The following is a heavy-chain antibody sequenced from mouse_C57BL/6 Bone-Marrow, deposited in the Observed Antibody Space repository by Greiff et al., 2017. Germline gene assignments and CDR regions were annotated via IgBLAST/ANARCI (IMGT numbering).Heavy chain of an antibody. CDR2: KLPSIGRT. J-gene: IGHJ3*01. Sequence: QVQLQQSGSELRSPGSSVKLSCKDFDSEVFPIAYMSWVRQKPGHGFEWIGGKLPSIGRTIYGEKFEDKATLDADTLSNTAYLELNSLTSEDSAIYYCARGGIYYDYDGFAYWGQGTLVTVSA. V-gene: IGHV15-2*01. D-gene: IGHD2-4*01. CDR1: DSEVFPIAY. CDR3: ARGGIYYDYDGFAY.